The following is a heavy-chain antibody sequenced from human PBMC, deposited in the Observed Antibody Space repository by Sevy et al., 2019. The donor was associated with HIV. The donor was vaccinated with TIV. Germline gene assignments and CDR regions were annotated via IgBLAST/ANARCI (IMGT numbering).Heavy chain of an antibody. V-gene: IGHV3-30*04. CDR2: ISYDGSNK. D-gene: IGHD2-2*01. Sequence: GGSLRLSCAASGFTFSSYAMDWVRQAPGKGLEWVAVISYDGSNKYYADSVKGRFTISRDNSKNTLYLQMNSLRAEDTAVYYCARQGCSSTSCYADWFDPWGQGTLVTVSS. CDR3: ARQGCSSTSCYADWFDP. CDR1: GFTFSSYA. J-gene: IGHJ5*02.